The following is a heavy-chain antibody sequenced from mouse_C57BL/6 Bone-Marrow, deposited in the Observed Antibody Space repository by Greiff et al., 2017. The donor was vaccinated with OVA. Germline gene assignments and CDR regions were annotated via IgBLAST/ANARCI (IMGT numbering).Heavy chain of an antibody. CDR2: IFPGSGST. V-gene: IGHV1-75*01. D-gene: IGHD6-1*01. J-gene: IGHJ2*01. Sequence: QVQLQQSGPGLVKPGASVKISCTASGYTFTDYYINWVKQTPGQGLEWIGWIFPGSGSTYYNEKFKGKATLTVDKSSSTAYMLLSSLTSEDSAVYVCARDLCIYYFDDWGQGTTLTVSS. CDR3: ARDLCIYYFDD. CDR1: GYTFTDYY.